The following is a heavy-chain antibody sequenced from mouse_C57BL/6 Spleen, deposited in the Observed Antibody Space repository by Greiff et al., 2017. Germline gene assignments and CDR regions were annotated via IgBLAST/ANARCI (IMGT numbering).Heavy chain of an antibody. V-gene: IGHV14-2*01. CDR2: IDPEDGET. Sequence: DVKVEESGAELVKPGASVKLSCTASGFNIKDYYMHWVKQRTEQGLEWIGRIDPEDGETKYAPKFQGKATITADTASNTADLQLSSLTSEDTAGYDCARGYGSVYWYFDVWGTGTTVTVSS. CDR1: GFNIKDYY. J-gene: IGHJ1*03. CDR3: ARGYGSVYWYFDV. D-gene: IGHD1-1*01.